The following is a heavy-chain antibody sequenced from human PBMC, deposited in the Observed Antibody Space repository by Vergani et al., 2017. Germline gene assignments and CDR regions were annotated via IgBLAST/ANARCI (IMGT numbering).Heavy chain of an antibody. CDR2: ISAYNGNT. V-gene: IGHV1-18*01. CDR1: GYTFTSYG. Sequence: QVQLVQSGAEVKKPGASVKVSCKASGYTFTSYGISWVRQAPGQGLEWMGWISAYNGNTNYAQKFQGRVTMTRDTSISTAYMELSRLRSDDTAVYYCARSLRRGYSGYDSGYWGQGTLVTVSS. CDR3: ARSLRRGYSGYDSGY. D-gene: IGHD5-12*01. J-gene: IGHJ4*02.